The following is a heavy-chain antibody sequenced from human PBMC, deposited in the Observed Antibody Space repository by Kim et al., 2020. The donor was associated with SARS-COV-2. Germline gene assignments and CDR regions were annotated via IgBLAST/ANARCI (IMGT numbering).Heavy chain of an antibody. Sequence: SETLSLTCAVYGGSFSGYYWSWIRQPPGKGLEWIGEINHSGSTNYNPSLKSRVTISVDTSKNQFSLKLSSVTAADTAVYYCARNDYGDYDYYYGMDVWGQGTTVTVSS. V-gene: IGHV4-34*01. CDR3: ARNDYGDYDYYYGMDV. D-gene: IGHD4-17*01. J-gene: IGHJ6*02. CDR2: INHSGST. CDR1: GGSFSGYY.